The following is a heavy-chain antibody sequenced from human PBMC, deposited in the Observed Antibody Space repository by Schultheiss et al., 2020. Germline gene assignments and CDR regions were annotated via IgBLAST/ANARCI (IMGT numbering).Heavy chain of an antibody. J-gene: IGHJ5*02. V-gene: IGHV3-30*04. CDR1: GFTFSSYA. CDR2: ISYDGSNK. CDR3: ARDLSGDIVVVVAATLTSGPFDP. D-gene: IGHD2-15*01. Sequence: GGSLRLSCAASGFTFSSYAMHWVRQAPGKGLEWVAVISYDGSNKYYADSVKGRFTFSRDNSKNTLYLQMNSRRAEDTAVYYCARDLSGDIVVVVAATLTSGPFDPWGQGTLVNVSS.